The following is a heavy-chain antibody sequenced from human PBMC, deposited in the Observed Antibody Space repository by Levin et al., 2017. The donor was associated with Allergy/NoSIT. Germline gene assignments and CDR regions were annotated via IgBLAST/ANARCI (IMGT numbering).Heavy chain of an antibody. CDR1: GFTFSSYA. J-gene: IGHJ2*01. V-gene: IGHV3-30-3*01. CDR2: ISYDGSNK. D-gene: IGHD4-17*01. Sequence: PGGSLRLSCAASGFTFSSYAMHWVRQAPGKGLEWVAVISYDGSNKYYADSVKGRFTISRDNSKNTLYLQMNSLRAEDTAVYYCARDLSVTVTTPPHGVFDLWGRGTLVTVSS. CDR3: ARDLSVTVTTPPHGVFDL.